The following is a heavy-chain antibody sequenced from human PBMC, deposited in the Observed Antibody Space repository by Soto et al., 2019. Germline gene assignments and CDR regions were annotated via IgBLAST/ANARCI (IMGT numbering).Heavy chain of an antibody. CDR3: ARDEAAAAIPLGY. J-gene: IGHJ4*02. V-gene: IGHV3-21*01. CDR1: GFTFSSYS. D-gene: IGHD2-2*02. Sequence: SGWSLRLSFASSGFTFSSYSMNWVRQAPGKGLEWVSSISSSISYIYYADSVKGRFTISRDNAKNSLYLQMNSLRAEDTAVYYCARDEAAAAIPLGYWGQGTLVTVSS. CDR2: ISSSISYI.